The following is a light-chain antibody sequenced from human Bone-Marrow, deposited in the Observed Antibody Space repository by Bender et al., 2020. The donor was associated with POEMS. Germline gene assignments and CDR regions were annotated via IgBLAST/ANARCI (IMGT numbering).Light chain of an antibody. J-gene: IGLJ3*02. CDR1: SSDVGRFQQ. CDR2: EVS. V-gene: IGLV2-14*01. Sequence: QSALTQPASVSGSLGQSITISCSGSSSDVGRFQQVSWYQQRPGKAPKLITYEVSRRPSGVSARFSASKSGHTASLTISGLQAEDEADYYCSSYTDSDTLWVFGGGTRVTVL. CDR3: SSYTDSDTLWV.